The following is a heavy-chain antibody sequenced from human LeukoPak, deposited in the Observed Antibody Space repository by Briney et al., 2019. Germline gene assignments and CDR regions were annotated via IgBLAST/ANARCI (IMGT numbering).Heavy chain of an antibody. CDR2: INPNSGGT. Sequence: AASVKVSCKASGYTFTGYYMHWVRQAPGQGLEWMGWINPNSGGTNYAQKFQGRVTMTRDTSISTAYMELSRLRSDDTAVYYCARGRDYYDSSGYYQLFDYWGQGTLVTVSS. CDR1: GYTFTGYY. D-gene: IGHD3-22*01. V-gene: IGHV1-2*02. CDR3: ARGRDYYDSSGYYQLFDY. J-gene: IGHJ4*02.